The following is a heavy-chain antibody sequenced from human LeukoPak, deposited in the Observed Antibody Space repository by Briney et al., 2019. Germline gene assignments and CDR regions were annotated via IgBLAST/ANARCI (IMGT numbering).Heavy chain of an antibody. CDR2: IVPIFGTA. J-gene: IGHJ3*02. CDR1: GGTFSRYA. D-gene: IGHD5-12*01. V-gene: IGHV1-69*01. CDR3: ASRGSNVDYAFDI. Sequence: GASVKVSCKASGGTFSRYAVSWVRQAPGQGLEWMGGIVPIFGTANYAQKFQGRVTITADESTGTAYMDLSSLRYEDTAVYYCASRGSNVDYAFDIWGQGTMVTVSS.